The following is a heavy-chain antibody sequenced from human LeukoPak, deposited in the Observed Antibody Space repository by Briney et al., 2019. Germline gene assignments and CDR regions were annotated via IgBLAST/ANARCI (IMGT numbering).Heavy chain of an antibody. CDR3: ARDRLRWYFDY. CDR1: GFTFSSYA. V-gene: IGHV3-30-3*01. Sequence: PGGSLRLSCAASGFTFSSYAMHWVRQAPGKGLEWVAVISYDGSNKYYADSAKGRFTISRDNSKNTLYLQMNSLRAEDTAVYYCARDRLRWYFDYWGQGTLVTVSS. J-gene: IGHJ4*02. CDR2: ISYDGSNK. D-gene: IGHD4-23*01.